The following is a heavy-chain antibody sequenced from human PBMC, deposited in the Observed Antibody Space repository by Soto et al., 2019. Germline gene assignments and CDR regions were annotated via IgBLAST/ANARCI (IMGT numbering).Heavy chain of an antibody. J-gene: IGHJ4*02. CDR2: ISYDTSYK. D-gene: IGHD2-15*01. CDR3: AKVSIAKSSAVTFDS. V-gene: IGHV3-30*18. CDR1: GFTFSTYD. Sequence: QVQLVESGGGVVQPGGSLRLSCAVSGFTFSTYDMHWVRQAPGKGLEWVAVISYDTSYKNHVDSVKGRFTISRDNSKNTLYLQMTSLRAEDTAVYYCAKVSIAKSSAVTFDSWGQGTLVNVSS.